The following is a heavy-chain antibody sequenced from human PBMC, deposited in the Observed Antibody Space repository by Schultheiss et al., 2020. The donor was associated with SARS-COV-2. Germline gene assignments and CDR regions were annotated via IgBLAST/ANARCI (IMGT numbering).Heavy chain of an antibody. CDR1: GFTFSNAW. Sequence: GGSLRLSCSASGFTFSNAWMSWVRQAPGKGLEWVSAISGSGGSTYYADSVKGRFTISRHNAKNSLYLQMNSLRAEDTAVYYCARRRYDRLQSRYFDLWGRGTLVTVSS. CDR2: ISGSGGST. V-gene: IGHV3-23*01. CDR3: ARRRYDRLQSRYFDL. D-gene: IGHD5-24*01. J-gene: IGHJ2*01.